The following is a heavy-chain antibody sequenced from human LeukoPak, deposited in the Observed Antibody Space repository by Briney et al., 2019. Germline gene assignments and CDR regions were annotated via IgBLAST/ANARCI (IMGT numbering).Heavy chain of an antibody. V-gene: IGHV3-30*03. J-gene: IGHJ4*02. D-gene: IGHD2-2*01. CDR1: GFTFSSYG. CDR3: ARGYCSSSSCHFDY. CDR2: ISYDGSNK. Sequence: GGSLRLSCAASGFTFSSYGMSWVRQAPGKGLEWVAVISYDGSNKYYADSVKGRFTISRDNSQNTLYLQMNSLRPEDTAVYYCARGYCSSSSCHFDYWGQGTLVTVSS.